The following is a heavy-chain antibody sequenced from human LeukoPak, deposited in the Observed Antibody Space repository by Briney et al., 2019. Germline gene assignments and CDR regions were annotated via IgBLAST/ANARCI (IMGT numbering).Heavy chain of an antibody. J-gene: IGHJ4*02. D-gene: IGHD4-23*01. CDR2: IKQDGSEK. CDR3: ARGITRGGNTFDY. Sequence: GGSLRLSCAASGFTFSSYWMSWVREAPGKGLEGVANIKQDGSEKYYVDSVKGRFTISRDNAKNSLYLQMNSLRAEDTAVYYCARGITRGGNTFDYWGQGTLVTVSS. CDR1: GFTFSSYW. V-gene: IGHV3-7*01.